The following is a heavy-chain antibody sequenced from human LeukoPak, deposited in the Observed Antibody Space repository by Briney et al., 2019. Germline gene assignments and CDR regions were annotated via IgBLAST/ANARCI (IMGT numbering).Heavy chain of an antibody. CDR2: INHSGST. J-gene: IGHJ4*02. CDR1: GGSFSGYY. V-gene: IGHV4-34*01. D-gene: IGHD5-12*01. Sequence: SETLSLTCAVYGGSFSGYYWSWIRQPPGKGLEWIGEINHSGSTNYNPSLKSRATISVDTSKNQFSLKLSSVTAADTAVYYCARGRAIVATTSPFDYWGQGTLVTVSS. CDR3: ARGRAIVATTSPFDY.